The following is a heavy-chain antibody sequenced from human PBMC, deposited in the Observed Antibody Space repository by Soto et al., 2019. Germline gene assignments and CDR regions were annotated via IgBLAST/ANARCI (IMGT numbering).Heavy chain of an antibody. CDR3: ARHVAAAGSSDDAFDS. V-gene: IGHV5-51*01. CDR1: GYTFTDFW. D-gene: IGHD6-13*01. J-gene: IGHJ3*02. Sequence: GESLKISCKGSGYTFTDFWIGWVRHMPGKGLEWMGIIYPGDSDTRYSPSFQGQVTISADKSISTAFLQWTSLQAADTAIYYCARHVAAAGSSDDAFDSWGRGTMVTFSS. CDR2: IYPGDSDT.